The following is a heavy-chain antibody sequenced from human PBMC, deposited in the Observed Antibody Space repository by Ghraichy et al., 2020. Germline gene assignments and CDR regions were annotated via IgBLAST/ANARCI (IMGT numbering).Heavy chain of an antibody. V-gene: IGHV4-59*01. CDR3: ASYDFWSGPLDY. CDR1: GGSISSYY. J-gene: IGHJ4*02. D-gene: IGHD3-3*01. CDR2: IYYSGST. Sequence: SETLSLTCTVSGGSISSYYWSWIRQPPGKGLEWIGYIYYSGSTNYNPSLKSRVTISVDTSKNQFSLKLSSVTAADTAVYYCASYDFWSGPLDYWGQGTLVTVSS.